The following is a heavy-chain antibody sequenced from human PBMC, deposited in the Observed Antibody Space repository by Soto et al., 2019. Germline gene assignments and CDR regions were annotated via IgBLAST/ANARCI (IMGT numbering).Heavy chain of an antibody. CDR2: IKSITDGGTT. CDR3: TARMPVRGIPLRFLRLSIP. V-gene: IGHV3-15*07. J-gene: IGHJ5*02. CDR1: GLSFSDAW. Sequence: EAQLMESGGGLVKRGGSLTLSCAASGLSFSDAWMNWVRQAPGKGLEWVGRIKSITDGGTTDYAAPVQDRFTISRDDSKNVMYLQMNSLKDEDTGVYYCTARMPVRGIPLRFLRLSIPWGQGTLVTVSS. D-gene: IGHD1-26*01.